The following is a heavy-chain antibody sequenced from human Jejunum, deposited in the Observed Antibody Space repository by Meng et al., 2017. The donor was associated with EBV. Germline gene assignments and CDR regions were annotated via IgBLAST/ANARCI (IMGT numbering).Heavy chain of an antibody. Sequence: QVQLKESGPGLVKPSGTLSLTCAVSGDSTSSSHWWSWVRQPPGKGLEWIGEMHPGGSTNYNPPLKSRVTISVDNSKNQFSLKLTSVTAADTAVYYCAKSNDYSLNSWGQGTLVTVSS. J-gene: IGHJ4*02. D-gene: IGHD4-11*01. CDR1: GDSTSSSHW. CDR3: AKSNDYSLNS. V-gene: IGHV4-4*02. CDR2: MHPGGST.